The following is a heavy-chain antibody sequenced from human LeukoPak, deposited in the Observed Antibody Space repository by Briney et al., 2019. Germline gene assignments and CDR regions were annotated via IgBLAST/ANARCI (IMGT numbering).Heavy chain of an antibody. J-gene: IGHJ4*02. Sequence: GGSLRLSCAASGFTFSSYTMSWVRQAPGKGLECLSYISTSSSSLFSADSVKGRFTVSRDNAKNSLYLQMNSLRGEDTAVYYCARKGVALDFWGQGTLVTVSS. CDR3: ARKGVALDF. CDR2: ISTSSSSL. D-gene: IGHD3-16*01. CDR1: GFTFSSYT. V-gene: IGHV3-48*01.